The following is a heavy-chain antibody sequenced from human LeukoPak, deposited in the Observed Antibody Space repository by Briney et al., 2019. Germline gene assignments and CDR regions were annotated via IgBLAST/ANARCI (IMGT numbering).Heavy chain of an antibody. CDR1: GYSISSGYY. D-gene: IGHD2-21*01. V-gene: IGHV4-38-2*02. CDR2: IYHSGST. Sequence: SETLSLTCTVSGYSISSGYYWGWIRQPPGKGLEWIGSIYHSGSTYYDPSLKSRVTISVDTSKNQFSLKLSSVTAADTAVYYCARDEDVFGVDYWGQGTLVTVSS. J-gene: IGHJ4*02. CDR3: ARDEDVFGVDY.